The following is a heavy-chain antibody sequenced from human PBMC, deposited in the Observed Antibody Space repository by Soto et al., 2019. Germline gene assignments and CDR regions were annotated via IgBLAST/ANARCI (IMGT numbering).Heavy chain of an antibody. D-gene: IGHD2-8*01. Sequence: SEALSLTCTVSGAAISSSDWSWIRQPPGKGLGRIGYIFHSGTTNYNASLKSRVTISVDTSKNQFSLNLSSLTTADTAMYYCARWGSGVLMVYAISGPPFDYWGQGTLVTVSS. CDR2: IFHSGTT. V-gene: IGHV4-59*01. CDR3: ARWGSGVLMVYAISGPPFDY. J-gene: IGHJ4*02. CDR1: GAAISSSD.